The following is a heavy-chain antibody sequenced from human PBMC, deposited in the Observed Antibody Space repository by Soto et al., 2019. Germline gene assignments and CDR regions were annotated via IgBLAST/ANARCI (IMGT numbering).Heavy chain of an antibody. V-gene: IGHV4-34*01. CDR1: GGSFSGYY. Sequence: QVQLQQWGAGPLRPLETLSLTCGVSGGSFSGYYWAWIRQSPGKGLEWIGEINDRGSINYNPSLKSRVSISVDTSKNHYSRNLRSVTAADTAVYYCARESHDILTGPPWVWYFDLWGRGTQVTVSS. J-gene: IGHJ2*01. D-gene: IGHD3-9*01. CDR2: INDRGSI. CDR3: ARESHDILTGPPWVWYFDL.